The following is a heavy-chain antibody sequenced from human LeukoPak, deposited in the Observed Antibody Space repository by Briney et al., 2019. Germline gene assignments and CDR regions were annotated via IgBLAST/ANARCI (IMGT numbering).Heavy chain of an antibody. D-gene: IGHD2-15*01. V-gene: IGHV3-30*18. Sequence: PGGSLRLSCAASGFTFSSYGMHWVRQAPGKGLEWVAVISYDGSNKYYADSVKGRFTISRDNSKNTLYLQMNSLRAEDTAVYYCAKDVVVVAATSYGMDVWGQGTTVTVSS. CDR2: ISYDGSNK. CDR3: AKDVVVVAATSYGMDV. CDR1: GFTFSSYG. J-gene: IGHJ6*02.